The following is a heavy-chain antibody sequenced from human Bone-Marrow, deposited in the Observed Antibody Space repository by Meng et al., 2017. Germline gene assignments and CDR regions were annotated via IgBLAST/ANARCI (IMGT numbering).Heavy chain of an antibody. J-gene: IGHJ4*02. CDR1: GGSISSGGYY. D-gene: IGHD5-18*01. V-gene: IGHV4-31*03. CDR2: IYYSGST. CDR3: ARDRSGYSLFDY. Sequence: QVQLQASGPGLVKPSQTLSLTCPVSGGSISSGGYYWSWIRQHPGKGLEWIGYIYYSGSTYYNPSLKSRVTISVDTSMNQFSLKMTSVTAADTAVYYCARDRSGYSLFDYWGQGTLVTVSS.